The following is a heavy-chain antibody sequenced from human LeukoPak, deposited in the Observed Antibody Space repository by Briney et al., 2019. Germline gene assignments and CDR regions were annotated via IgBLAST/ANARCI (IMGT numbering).Heavy chain of an antibody. CDR3: ARAAYSGSYHSDY. CDR1: GGSVNSGSYY. V-gene: IGHV4-61*01. Sequence: SETLSLTCTVSGGSVNSGSYYWNWIRQPPGKGLEWIGYIYYSGSTNYNPSLKSRVTISVDTSENQFSLKLSSVTAADTAVYYCARAAYSGSYHSDYWGQGTLVTVSS. J-gene: IGHJ4*02. D-gene: IGHD1-26*01. CDR2: IYYSGST.